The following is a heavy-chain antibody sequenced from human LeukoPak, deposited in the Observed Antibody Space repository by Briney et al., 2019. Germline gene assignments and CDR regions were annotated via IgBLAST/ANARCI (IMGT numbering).Heavy chain of an antibody. CDR3: ARARGAGPGAHFDY. V-gene: IGHV3-21*04. CDR1: GFTFSSYS. Sequence: PGGSLRLSCAASGFTFSSYSMNWVRQAPGKGLEWVSSISSSSSYIYYADSVKGRFTISRDNAKNSLFLQMNSLRAEDTAVYYCARARGAGPGAHFDYWGQGTPVIVSS. CDR2: ISSSSSYI. J-gene: IGHJ4*02. D-gene: IGHD3-10*01.